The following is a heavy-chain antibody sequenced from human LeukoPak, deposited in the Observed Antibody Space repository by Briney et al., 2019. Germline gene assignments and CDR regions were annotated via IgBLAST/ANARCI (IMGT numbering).Heavy chain of an antibody. Sequence: PGGSLRLSCAASGFTFTTYWMGWVRQTPVKGLEWVSVISGSGGSTYYADSVKGRFTISRVNSKNTLYLQMNSLRAEDTAVYYCAKENYGDSTGGRFQHWGQGTLVTVSS. V-gene: IGHV3-23*01. CDR1: GFTFTTYW. CDR3: AKENYGDSTGGRFQH. CDR2: ISGSGGST. D-gene: IGHD4-17*01. J-gene: IGHJ1*01.